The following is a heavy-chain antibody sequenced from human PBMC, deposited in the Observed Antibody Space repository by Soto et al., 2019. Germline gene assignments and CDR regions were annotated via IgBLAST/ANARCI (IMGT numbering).Heavy chain of an antibody. D-gene: IGHD1-26*01. CDR2: FSPSGDRT. Sequence: QVQLVQSGAEVKKPGASVKISCKTSGYTLTSFYMHWVRQAPGQGLEWMGIFSPSGDRTIFAQKLQGTVTMTTDTSTSTVHMELTSLSSEDTAVYYCAREVSVGVGAPDYWGQGTLVTVSS. CDR1: GYTLTSFY. J-gene: IGHJ4*02. V-gene: IGHV1-46*04. CDR3: AREVSVGVGAPDY.